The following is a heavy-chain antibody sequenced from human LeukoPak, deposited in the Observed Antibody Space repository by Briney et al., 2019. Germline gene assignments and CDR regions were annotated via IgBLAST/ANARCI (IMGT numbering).Heavy chain of an antibody. J-gene: IGHJ5*02. V-gene: IGHV4-59*08. Sequence: PSETLSLTCTVSGGSINGYYWSWIRQPPGKGLEWIGYIYYSGSTNYNPSLKSRVTISVDTSKNQFSLKLSSVTAADTAVYYCARLHRDYGDYTVWFDPWGQGTLVTVSS. CDR3: ARLHRDYGDYTVWFDP. CDR2: IYYSGST. CDR1: GGSINGYY. D-gene: IGHD4-17*01.